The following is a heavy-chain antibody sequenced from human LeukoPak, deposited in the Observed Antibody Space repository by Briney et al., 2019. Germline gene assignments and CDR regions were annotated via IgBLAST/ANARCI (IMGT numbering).Heavy chain of an antibody. CDR2: ISYDGSNK. CDR1: GFTFSSYA. Sequence: SGGSLRLSCAASGFTFSSYAMHWVRQAPGKGLEWVAVISYDGSNKYYADSVKGRFTISRDNSKNTLYLQMNSLRAEDTAVYYCARDRITMVRGVIRYYFDYWGQGTLVTVSS. CDR3: ARDRITMVRGVIRYYFDY. D-gene: IGHD3-10*01. J-gene: IGHJ4*02. V-gene: IGHV3-30-3*01.